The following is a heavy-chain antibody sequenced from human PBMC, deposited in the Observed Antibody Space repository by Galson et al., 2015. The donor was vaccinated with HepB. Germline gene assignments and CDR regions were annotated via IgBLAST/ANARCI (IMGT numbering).Heavy chain of an antibody. CDR1: GGTFGSYA. Sequence: SVKVSCKASGGTFGSYAISWVRQAPGQGLEWMGRIIPILGIANYAQKFQGRVTITADKSTSTAYMELSSLRSEDTAVYYCARVVGATANWFDPWGQGTLVTVSS. J-gene: IGHJ5*02. CDR2: IIPILGIA. V-gene: IGHV1-69*04. D-gene: IGHD1-26*01. CDR3: ARVVGATANWFDP.